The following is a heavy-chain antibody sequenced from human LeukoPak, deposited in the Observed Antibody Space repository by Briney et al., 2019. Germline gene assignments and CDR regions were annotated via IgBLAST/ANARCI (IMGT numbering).Heavy chain of an antibody. CDR1: GGSFSGYY. CDR3: ARETVVPVGFAY. Sequence: SETLSLTCAVYGGSFSGYYWSWFRQPPGKGLEWIGSFHRSGGTYYNPSLKSRVTISIDTSKNQFSLKVTSVTAADTAVYYCARETVVPVGFAYWGQGTLVTVSS. V-gene: IGHV4-34*01. CDR2: FHRSGGT. D-gene: IGHD4-23*01. J-gene: IGHJ4*02.